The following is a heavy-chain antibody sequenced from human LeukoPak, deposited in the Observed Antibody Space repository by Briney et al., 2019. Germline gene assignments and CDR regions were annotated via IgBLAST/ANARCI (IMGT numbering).Heavy chain of an antibody. CDR3: ARGQPDIVVVPAAVVCFDP. J-gene: IGHJ5*02. V-gene: IGHV4-59*01. CDR2: IYYSGST. Sequence: SETLSLTCTVSGGSISSYYWSWIRQPPGKGLEWIGYIYYSGSTNYNPSLKSRVTISVDTSKNQFSLKLSSVTAADTAVYYCARGQPDIVVVPAAVVCFDPWGQGTLVTVSS. D-gene: IGHD2-2*01. CDR1: GGSISSYY.